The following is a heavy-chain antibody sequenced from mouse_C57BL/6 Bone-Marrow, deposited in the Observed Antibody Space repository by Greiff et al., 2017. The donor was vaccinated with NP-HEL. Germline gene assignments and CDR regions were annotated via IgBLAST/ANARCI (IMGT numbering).Heavy chain of an antibody. J-gene: IGHJ3*01. D-gene: IGHD2-4*01. Sequence: VHVKQSVAELVRPGASVKLSCTASGFNIKNTYMHWVKQRPEQGLEWIGRIDPANGNTKYAPKFQGKATITADTSSNTAYLQLSSLTSEDTAIYYCARCEGDYESLVFAYWGQGTLVTVS. CDR1: GFNIKNTY. CDR2: IDPANGNT. V-gene: IGHV14-3*01. CDR3: ARCEGDYESLVFAY.